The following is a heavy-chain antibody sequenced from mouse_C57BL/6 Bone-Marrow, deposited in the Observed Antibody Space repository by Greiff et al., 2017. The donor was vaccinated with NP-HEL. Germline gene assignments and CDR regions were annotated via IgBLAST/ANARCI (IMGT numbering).Heavy chain of an antibody. D-gene: IGHD2-1*01. V-gene: IGHV2-6-1*01. J-gene: IGHJ4*01. CDR1: GFSLTSYG. CDR3: ARHEGNYFYYAMDY. CDR2: IWSDGST. Sequence: QVQLKESGPGLVAPSQSLSITCTVSGFSLTSYGVHWVRQPPGKGLEWLVVIWSDGSTTYNSALKSRLSISKDNSKSQVFLKMNSLQTDDTAMYYCARHEGNYFYYAMDYWGQGTSVTVSS.